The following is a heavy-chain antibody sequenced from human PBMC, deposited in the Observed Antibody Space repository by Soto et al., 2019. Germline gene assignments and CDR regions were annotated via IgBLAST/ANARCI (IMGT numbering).Heavy chain of an antibody. CDR2: INGGDDSE. J-gene: IGHJ4*02. CDR1: GFTFRSSP. CDR3: AKVRSRRVFEDFDY. D-gene: IGHD3-10*01. V-gene: IGHV3-23*01. Sequence: GGSLRLSCAVSGFTFRSSPMSWVRRAPGKGLEWVSGINGGDDSEHYVDSVRGRFTIIRDNSKNLLLLQMNSLRAEDTAVYYCAKVRSRRVFEDFDYCGQGMLVTVSS.